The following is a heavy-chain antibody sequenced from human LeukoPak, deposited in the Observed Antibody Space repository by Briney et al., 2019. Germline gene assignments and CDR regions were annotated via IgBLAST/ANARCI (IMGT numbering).Heavy chain of an antibody. CDR3: ARLGWVGAFDI. V-gene: IGHV4-59*01. Sequence: SETLSLTCTVSGGSISSYYWSWIRQPPGKGLEWIGYIYYSGSTNYNPSLKSRDTISVDTSKNQISLKLRSVTAADTAVYHCARLGWVGAFDIWGQGTMVTVSS. J-gene: IGHJ3*02. D-gene: IGHD3-10*01. CDR2: IYYSGST. CDR1: GGSISSYY.